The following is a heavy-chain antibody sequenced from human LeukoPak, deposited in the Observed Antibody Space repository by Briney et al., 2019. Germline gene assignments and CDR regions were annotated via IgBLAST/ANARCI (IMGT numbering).Heavy chain of an antibody. CDR1: GFTFSNAW. CDR2: IKSKTDGGTT. V-gene: IGHV3-15*01. D-gene: IGHD3-22*01. CDR3: AKDGVRNYYDSSQNFDY. Sequence: KPGGSLRLSCAASGFTFSNAWMSWVRQAPGKGLEWVGRIKSKTDGGTTDYAAPVKGRFTISRDDSKNTLYLQMNSLRAEDTAVYYCAKDGVRNYYDSSQNFDYWGQGTLVTVSS. J-gene: IGHJ4*02.